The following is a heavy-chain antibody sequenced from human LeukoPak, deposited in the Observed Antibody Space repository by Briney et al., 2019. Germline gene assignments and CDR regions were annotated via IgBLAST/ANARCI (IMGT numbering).Heavy chain of an antibody. V-gene: IGHV3-30*18. D-gene: IGHD5-18*01. Sequence: QAGGSLRLSCAASGFTFSSYGMPWVRQAPGKGLEWVAVISYDGSNKYYADSVKGRFTISRDNSKNTLYLQMNSLRAEDTAVYYCAKEGTGYSYGYHIDYWGQGTLVTVSS. CDR1: GFTFSSYG. CDR2: ISYDGSNK. CDR3: AKEGTGYSYGYHIDY. J-gene: IGHJ4*02.